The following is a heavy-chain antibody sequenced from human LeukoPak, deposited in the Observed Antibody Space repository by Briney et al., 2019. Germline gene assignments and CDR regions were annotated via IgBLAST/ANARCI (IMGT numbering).Heavy chain of an antibody. D-gene: IGHD3-10*01. V-gene: IGHV3-74*01. J-gene: IGHJ4*02. CDR2: IRSDGSST. CDR1: GFTFRSYW. Sequence: GGSLRLSCAASGFTFRSYWMHWVRQAPGKGLVWVSHIRSDGSSTSYADSVQGRFTISRDNAKNTLYLQMNSLRAEDTAVYYCARHNYGYDYWGQGTLVTVSS. CDR3: ARHNYGYDY.